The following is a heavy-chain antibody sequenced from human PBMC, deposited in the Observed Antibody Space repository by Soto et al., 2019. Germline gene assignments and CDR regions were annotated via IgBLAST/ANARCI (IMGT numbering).Heavy chain of an antibody. CDR3: ARASTYYDFWSGYYTSTWFDP. J-gene: IGHJ5*02. CDR2: IIPIFGTA. V-gene: IGHV1-69*12. D-gene: IGHD3-3*01. CDR1: GGTFSSYA. Sequence: QVQLVQSGAKVKKPGSSVKVSCKASGGTFSSYAISWVRQAPGQGLEWMGGIIPIFGTANYAQKFQGRVTITADESTSTAYMELSSLRSEDTAVYYCARASTYYDFWSGYYTSTWFDPWGQGTLVTVSS.